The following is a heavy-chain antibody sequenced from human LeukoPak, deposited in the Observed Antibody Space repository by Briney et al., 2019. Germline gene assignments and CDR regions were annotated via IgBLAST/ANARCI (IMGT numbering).Heavy chain of an antibody. CDR3: ARELDDSSGLYYFDY. CDR2: INHSGST. J-gene: IGHJ4*02. V-gene: IGHV4-34*01. D-gene: IGHD3-22*01. CDR1: GGSFSGYY. Sequence: SETLSLTCAVYGGSFSGYYWSWIRQPPGKGLEWIGEINHSGSTNYNPPLKSRVTISVDTSKNQFSLKLSSVTAADTAVYYCARELDDSSGLYYFDYWGQGTLVTVSS.